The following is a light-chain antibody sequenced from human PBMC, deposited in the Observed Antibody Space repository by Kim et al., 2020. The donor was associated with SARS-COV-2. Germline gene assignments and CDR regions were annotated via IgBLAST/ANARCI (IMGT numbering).Light chain of an antibody. Sequence: SASVGDSVTMTCRGSQTISSRMAWYQQKPGKVPTLLIYEASTLESGVPSRFSGSRSGTEFTLTISSLQPDDFATYYCQQYNDYSATFGQGTKLEI. CDR1: QTISSR. CDR3: QQYNDYSAT. CDR2: EAS. J-gene: IGKJ2*01. V-gene: IGKV1-5*03.